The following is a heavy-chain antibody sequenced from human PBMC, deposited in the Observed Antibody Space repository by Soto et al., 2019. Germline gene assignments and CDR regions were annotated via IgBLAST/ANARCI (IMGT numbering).Heavy chain of an antibody. CDR2: IYHSGST. V-gene: IGHV4-39*01. CDR1: GGSISSSISY. CDR3: ARRPTGLLFGDGPYY. Sequence: QPQLQESGPGLVKPSETLSLTCTVSGGSISSSISYWGWIRQPPGKGLEWIGSIYHSGSTYYNPSLKSRLSISVDTSKNQFSLKLSAVTAADTAVYYCARRPTGLLFGDGPYYWGQGTLVTVSS. D-gene: IGHD3-10*02. J-gene: IGHJ4*02.